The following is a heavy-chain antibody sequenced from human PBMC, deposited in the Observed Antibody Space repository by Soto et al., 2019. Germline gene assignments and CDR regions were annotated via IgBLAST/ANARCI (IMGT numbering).Heavy chain of an antibody. Sequence: QVHLVESGGGVVQPGTSLRLSCAASGFTFSSYGMHWVRQTPGKGLDWVAVIWYDGSNKYYADSVKGRFTISRDNSKNTLYLQVNSLRVEDTAVYYCARAYGDWRYFDYWGQGTLVTVSS. D-gene: IGHD4-17*01. V-gene: IGHV3-33*01. CDR3: ARAYGDWRYFDY. J-gene: IGHJ4*02. CDR2: IWYDGSNK. CDR1: GFTFSSYG.